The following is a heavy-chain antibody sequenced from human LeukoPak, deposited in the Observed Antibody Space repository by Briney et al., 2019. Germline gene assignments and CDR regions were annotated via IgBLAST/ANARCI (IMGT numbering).Heavy chain of an antibody. CDR2: IIPIFGIA. CDR3: AREATGYCSSTSCSRGFDP. CDR1: GGTFSSYA. J-gene: IGHJ5*02. V-gene: IGHV1-69*04. D-gene: IGHD2-2*01. Sequence: RASVKVSCKASGGTFSSYAISWVRQAPGQGLEWMGRIIPIFGIANYAQKFQVRVTITADKSTSTAYMELSSLRSEDTAVYYCAREATGYCSSTSCSRGFDPWGQGTLVTVSS.